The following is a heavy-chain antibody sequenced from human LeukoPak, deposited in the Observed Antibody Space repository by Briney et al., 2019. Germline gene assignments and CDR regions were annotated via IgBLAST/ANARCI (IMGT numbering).Heavy chain of an antibody. V-gene: IGHV4-59*01. CDR2: IYYSGST. Sequence: SETLSLTCTVSGGSISSYYWSWIRQPPGKGLEWIGYIYYSGSTNYKPSLRSRVTISVDTSKNQFSLKLSSVTAADTAVYYCARDYSYGSGFDYWGQGTLVTVSS. D-gene: IGHD3-10*01. J-gene: IGHJ4*02. CDR3: ARDYSYGSGFDY. CDR1: GGSISSYY.